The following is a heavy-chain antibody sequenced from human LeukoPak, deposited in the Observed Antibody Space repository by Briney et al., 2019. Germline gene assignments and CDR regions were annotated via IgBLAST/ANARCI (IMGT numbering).Heavy chain of an antibody. J-gene: IGHJ4*02. D-gene: IGHD3-22*01. CDR2: IGGSGSSI. V-gene: IGHV3-48*03. CDR1: RFTFSSSA. CDR3: ARCYDTRGYYGLDY. Sequence: PGGSLRLSCAASRFTFSSSAMSWVRQAPGKGLEWVSYIGGSGSSISYADSVKGRFIISRDNAKNSLYLQMNSLRAEDTAVYYCARCYDTRGYYGLDYWGQGTRVTVSS.